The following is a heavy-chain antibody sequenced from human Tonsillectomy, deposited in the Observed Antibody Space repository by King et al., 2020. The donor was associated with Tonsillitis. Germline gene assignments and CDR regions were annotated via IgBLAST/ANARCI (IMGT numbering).Heavy chain of an antibody. CDR3: ARVGGDWWLDTRIYYFYY. CDR2: INTSGGNT. J-gene: IGHJ4*02. CDR1: GYTFTNYY. Sequence: QLVQSGAEVKKTGASVKVSCKASGYTFTNYYMHWVRQAPGQGLEWMGIINTSGGNTGYAQKFQGRLTMTRDTSTSAVYMELSSLRSEDTAVYFWARVGGDWWLDTRIYYFYYWGQGALVTVSS. D-gene: IGHD2-8*02. V-gene: IGHV1-46*01.